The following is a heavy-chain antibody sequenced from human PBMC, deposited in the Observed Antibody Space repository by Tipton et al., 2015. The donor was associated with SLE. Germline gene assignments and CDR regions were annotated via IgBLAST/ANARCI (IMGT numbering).Heavy chain of an antibody. CDR1: GGSISSGDYY. Sequence: TLSLTCTVSGGSISSGDYYWSWIRQPPGKGLEWIGYIYSGSTNYNPSLKSRVTMSAHTSKNQLSLKMTSVTAADTAVYYCARHQGGHHFWVFDYWGQGTLVTVSS. V-gene: IGHV4-61*08. CDR2: IYSGST. J-gene: IGHJ4*02. CDR3: ARHQGGHHFWVFDY. D-gene: IGHD3-3*02.